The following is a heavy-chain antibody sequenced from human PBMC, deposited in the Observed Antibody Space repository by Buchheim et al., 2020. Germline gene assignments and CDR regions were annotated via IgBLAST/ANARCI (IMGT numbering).Heavy chain of an antibody. CDR1: GFSLSTSGMC. Sequence: QVTLRESGPALVKPTQTLTLTCTFSGFSLSTSGMCVSWIRQPPGKALEWLARIDWDDDKYYRTSLKTRLTISKATSKNQVVLTMTNMDPVDTATYYCARDSSGWPNFDYWGQGTL. V-gene: IGHV2-70*15. CDR3: ARDSSGWPNFDY. CDR2: IDWDDDK. J-gene: IGHJ4*02. D-gene: IGHD6-19*01.